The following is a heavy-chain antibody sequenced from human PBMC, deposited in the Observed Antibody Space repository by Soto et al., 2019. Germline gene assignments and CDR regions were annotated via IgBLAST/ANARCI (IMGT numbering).Heavy chain of an antibody. CDR3: AHESAVGNYFDY. CDR1: GFALTTTGVG. Sequence: QITLKESGPTLVKPTQTLTLTCTFSGFALTTTGVGVGWIRQPPGKALEWLGIIYWDDDKRYSPSLKNRLTITKDTSENQVVLTLTNMYPVDTATYYCAHESAVGNYFDYWGQGTLVTVSS. CDR2: IYWDDDK. V-gene: IGHV2-5*02. D-gene: IGHD6-13*01. J-gene: IGHJ4*02.